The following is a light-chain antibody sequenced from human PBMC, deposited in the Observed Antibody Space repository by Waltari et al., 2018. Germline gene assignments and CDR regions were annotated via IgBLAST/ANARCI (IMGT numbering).Light chain of an antibody. J-gene: IGLJ6*01. V-gene: IGLV1-44*01. Sequence: QSVLTQPPSASGTPGQRVTISCSGSASNIGDNTVNWYQQIPGMAPKLLIYSSNQRPSRVPDRFSGSRSGTSGSLTSSGLQSADEADYYGAVWDDSLNGHVFGSGTKVTVL. CDR3: AVWDDSLNGHV. CDR1: ASNIGDNT. CDR2: SSN.